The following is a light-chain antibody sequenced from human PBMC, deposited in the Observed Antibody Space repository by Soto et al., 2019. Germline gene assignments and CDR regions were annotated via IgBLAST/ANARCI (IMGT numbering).Light chain of an antibody. CDR1: QSVRTY. CDR2: DAS. CDR3: QQRYSWPPLT. Sequence: EIVLTQSPATLSLSPGEGATLSCRASQSVRTYLAWYQQKPGQVPRLLIYDASNRATGVPARFSGSGSGTDFSLTISSLEPEDFAVYYCQQRYSWPPLTFGGGNRVEIK. V-gene: IGKV3-11*01. J-gene: IGKJ4*01.